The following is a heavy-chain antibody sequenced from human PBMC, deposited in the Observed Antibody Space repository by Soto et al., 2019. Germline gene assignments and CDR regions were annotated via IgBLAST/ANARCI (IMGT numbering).Heavy chain of an antibody. D-gene: IGHD3-16*01. V-gene: IGHV4-59*01. J-gene: IGHJ5*02. CDR3: AKTKEGGFDP. CDR2: FHYSLNT. Sequence: SETLSLTCTVSGDSISSYYWSWIRQPPGKGLEWIGYFHYSLNTNYNPSLKSRVIISVDTSKNQFFLKLTSVTAADTAMYYCAKTKEGGFDPWGQGILVTVSS. CDR1: GDSISSYY.